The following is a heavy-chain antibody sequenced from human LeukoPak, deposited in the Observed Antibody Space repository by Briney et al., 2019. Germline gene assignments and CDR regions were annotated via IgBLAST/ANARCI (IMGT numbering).Heavy chain of an antibody. D-gene: IGHD3-9*01. Sequence: GGSLRLSCAASGFTFSSSVMGWVRQAPGKGLEWVSAIGGSGGSTYYADSVTGRFTISRDNSKNTLYLQMNSLRAEDTALYYCAKLPTGYPNWFDPWGQGTLVTASS. CDR1: GFTFSSSV. J-gene: IGHJ5*02. CDR2: IGGSGGST. V-gene: IGHV3-23*01. CDR3: AKLPTGYPNWFDP.